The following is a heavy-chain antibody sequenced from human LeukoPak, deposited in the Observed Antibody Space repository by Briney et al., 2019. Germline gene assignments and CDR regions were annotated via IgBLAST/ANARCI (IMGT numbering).Heavy chain of an antibody. V-gene: IGHV4-39*01. CDR3: ASLKTVPAATTYYYYGMDV. D-gene: IGHD2-2*01. Sequence: PSETLSLTCTVSGGSISSSSYYSGWIRQPPGKGLEWIGRIYYSGSTYYNPSLKSRVTISVDTSKNQFSLKLCSVTAADTAVYYCASLKTVPAATTYYYYGMDVWGQGTTVTVSS. J-gene: IGHJ6*02. CDR1: GGSISSSSYY. CDR2: IYYSGST.